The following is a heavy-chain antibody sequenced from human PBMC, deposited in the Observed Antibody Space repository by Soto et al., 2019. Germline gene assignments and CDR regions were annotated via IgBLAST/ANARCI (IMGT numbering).Heavy chain of an antibody. CDR3: ARGRSVVVVPATPDY. J-gene: IGHJ4*02. V-gene: IGHV3-30-3*01. D-gene: IGHD2-15*01. CDR1: GFTFSTYV. CDR2: ISYDGSNK. Sequence: QVQLVESGGGVVQPGRSLRLSCAASGFTFSTYVMHWVRQAPGKGLEWVALISYDGSNKYYADSAKGRFTISRDNYKNTLYLEMNSLKVEDTAVYYCARGRSVVVVPATPDYWGQGTLVTVSS.